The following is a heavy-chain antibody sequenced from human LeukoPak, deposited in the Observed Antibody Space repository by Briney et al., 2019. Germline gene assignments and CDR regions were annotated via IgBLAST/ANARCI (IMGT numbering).Heavy chain of an antibody. CDR2: MYYNGDT. J-gene: IGHJ4*02. V-gene: IGHV4-30-4*01. CDR3: ASPRTPYYFEY. CDR1: GGSISSGYYY. Sequence: SETLSLTCTVSGGSISSGYYYWSWIRQPPGKGLEWIGYMYYNGDTYYNPSLESRVTISLDTSKNQFSLRLSSVTAADTAVYYCASPRTPYYFEYWGQGTLVTVSS. D-gene: IGHD2-15*01.